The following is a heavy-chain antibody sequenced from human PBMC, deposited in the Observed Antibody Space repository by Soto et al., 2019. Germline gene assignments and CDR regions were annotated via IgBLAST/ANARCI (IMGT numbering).Heavy chain of an antibody. CDR1: GFSLFTRGVG. CDR3: VHENMLATLSFQS. V-gene: IGHV2-5*02. Sequence: QITLKESGPTLVKPTQTLTLTCTFSGFSLFTRGVGVGWVRQPPGRALEWLALIYWDDDKRYSPSLESRLTITKDTSDTQVVLTMTNMGPAATATYYCVHENMLATLSFQSWGQGTLVTVSS. D-gene: IGHD5-12*01. J-gene: IGHJ5*02. CDR2: IYWDDDK.